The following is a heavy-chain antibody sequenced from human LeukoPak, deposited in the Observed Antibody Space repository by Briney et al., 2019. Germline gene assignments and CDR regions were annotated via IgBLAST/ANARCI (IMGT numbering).Heavy chain of an antibody. J-gene: IGHJ4*02. CDR2: ISGSGGST. D-gene: IGHD4-23*01. V-gene: IGHV3-23*01. CDR1: GFTFSSYA. CDR3: AKGGSYGGNTY. Sequence: GGSLRLSSAASGFTFSSYAMSWVRQAPGKGLEWVSAISGSGGSTYYADSVKGRFTISRDNSKNTLYLQMNSLRAEDTAVYYCAKGGSYGGNTYWGQGTLVTVSS.